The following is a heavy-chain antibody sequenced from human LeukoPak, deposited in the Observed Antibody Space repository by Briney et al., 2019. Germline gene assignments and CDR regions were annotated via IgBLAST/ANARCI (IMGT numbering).Heavy chain of an antibody. Sequence: SETLSLTCTLSGGAISTSTYHWGWIRQAPGKGLEWIASIYYSGSTYYNSSLKSRVTIFVDTSKNQFSLKLTSVTAADTAVYYCARDGPTSVLWGQGTLVTVSS. D-gene: IGHD1-1*01. V-gene: IGHV4-39*07. CDR1: GGAISTSTYH. CDR3: ARDGPTSVL. J-gene: IGHJ4*02. CDR2: IYYSGST.